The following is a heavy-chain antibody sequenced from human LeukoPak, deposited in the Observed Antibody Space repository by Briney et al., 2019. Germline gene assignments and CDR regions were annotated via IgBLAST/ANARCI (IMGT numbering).Heavy chain of an antibody. J-gene: IGHJ3*02. D-gene: IGHD3-22*01. CDR1: GYTFTSYY. CDR2: LNPSGGTT. CDR3: ARDGIYDSNVYYAFDI. V-gene: IGHV1-46*01. Sequence: GASVKVSCKASGYTFTSYYLHWVRQAPGQGLEWMGILNPSGGTTRYAQKFQGRITVTRDTSTRTVYMELSSLTSEDTAVYYCARDGIYDSNVYYAFDIWGQGTMVTVSS.